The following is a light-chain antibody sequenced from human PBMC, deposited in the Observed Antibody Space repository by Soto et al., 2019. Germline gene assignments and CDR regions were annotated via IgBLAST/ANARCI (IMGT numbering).Light chain of an antibody. CDR3: QQYYNFPRT. Sequence: DIVMTQSPDSLTVSLGERATINCTSSQTIFYSSNNRNYLAWYQQRPGQPPKLLIYWASTRESGVPDRFSGRGSGTDFTLTISSLQTEDVALYYCQQYYNFPRTFGQGTKVEIK. J-gene: IGKJ1*01. V-gene: IGKV4-1*01. CDR2: WAS. CDR1: QTIFYSSNNRNY.